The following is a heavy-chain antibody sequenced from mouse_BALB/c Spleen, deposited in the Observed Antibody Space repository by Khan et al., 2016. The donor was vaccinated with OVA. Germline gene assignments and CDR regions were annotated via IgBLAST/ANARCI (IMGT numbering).Heavy chain of an antibody. CDR2: INPSNGYT. CDR1: GYTFTSYT. V-gene: IGHV1-4*01. CDR3: VRDGAYHRNDGWFAY. D-gene: IGHD2-14*01. Sequence: VQRVESGAELARPGASVKMSCKASGYTFTSYTIHWIKKRPGQGLEWIGYINPSNGYTNYNQKFKDKATLTTDKSSTPAYLQLSSLTSDDSAVYNCVRDGAYHRNDGWFAYWGQGTLVTVAA. J-gene: IGHJ3*01.